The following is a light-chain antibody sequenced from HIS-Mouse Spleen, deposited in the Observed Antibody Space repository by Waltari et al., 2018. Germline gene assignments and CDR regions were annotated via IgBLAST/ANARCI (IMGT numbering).Light chain of an antibody. CDR3: YSTDSSGNHRV. CDR2: EDS. J-gene: IGLJ2*01. CDR1: ALPKKY. V-gene: IGLV3-10*01. Sequence: SYELTQPPSVSVSPGQTARITCSGDALPKKYAYWYQQKSGQAPVLVIYEDSKRPSGIPESFAGPSSGTMATLTISGDQVEDEADYYCYSTDSSGNHRVFGGGTKLTVL.